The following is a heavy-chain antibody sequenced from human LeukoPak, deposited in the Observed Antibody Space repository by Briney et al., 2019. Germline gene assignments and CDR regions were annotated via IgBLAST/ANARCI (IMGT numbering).Heavy chain of an antibody. CDR3: ARGAPDYDSSGYYYV. CDR1: GFIFSSYA. D-gene: IGHD3-22*01. V-gene: IGHV3-30*04. J-gene: IGHJ4*02. Sequence: PGRSLRLSCAASGFIFSSYAVHWVRQAPGKGLEWVAVISYDGSNKYYADSVKGRFTISRDNSKNTLYLQMNSLRAEDAAVYYCARGAPDYDSSGYYYVWGQGTLVTVSS. CDR2: ISYDGSNK.